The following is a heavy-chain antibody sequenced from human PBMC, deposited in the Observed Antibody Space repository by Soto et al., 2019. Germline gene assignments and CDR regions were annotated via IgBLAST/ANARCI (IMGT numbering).Heavy chain of an antibody. J-gene: IGHJ4*02. CDR3: AKESCTGGICYSFDY. CDR2: ISGSGGPT. CDR1: GFTFSNYA. Sequence: GSLRLSCAASGFTFSNYAMTWVRQAPGKGLEWVSSISGSGGPTDYADSLKGRFIISRDNYKKTLYLQMNSLRAEATAVYYCAKESCTGGICYSFDYWGQGTLVTVSS. D-gene: IGHD2-15*01. V-gene: IGHV3-23*01.